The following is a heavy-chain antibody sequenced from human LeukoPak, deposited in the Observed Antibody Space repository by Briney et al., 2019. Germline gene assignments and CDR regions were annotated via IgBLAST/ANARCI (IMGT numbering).Heavy chain of an antibody. CDR1: GGSFSGYY. CDR2: INHSGST. V-gene: IGHV4-34*01. D-gene: IGHD2-2*02. J-gene: IGHJ4*02. Sequence: PSETLSLTCAVYGGSFSGYYWSWIRQPPGKGLEWIGEINHSGSTNYNPSLKSRVTISVDTSKNQFSLKLSSVTAADTAVYYCARGHLGYCSSTSCYTFSYRGQGTLVTVSS. CDR3: ARGHLGYCSSTSCYTFSY.